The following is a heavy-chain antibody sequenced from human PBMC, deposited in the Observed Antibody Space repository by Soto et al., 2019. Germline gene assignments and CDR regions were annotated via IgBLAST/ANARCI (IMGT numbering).Heavy chain of an antibody. V-gene: IGHV3-23*01. CDR3: ATQAITIFGVALGGMDV. Sequence: GGSLRLSCAASGFTFSSYAMSWVRQAPGKGLEWVSAISGSGGSTYYADSVKGRFTISRDNSKNTLYLQMNSLRAEDTAVYYCATQAITIFGVALGGMDVWGKGTTVTVSS. D-gene: IGHD3-3*01. J-gene: IGHJ6*03. CDR2: ISGSGGST. CDR1: GFTFSSYA.